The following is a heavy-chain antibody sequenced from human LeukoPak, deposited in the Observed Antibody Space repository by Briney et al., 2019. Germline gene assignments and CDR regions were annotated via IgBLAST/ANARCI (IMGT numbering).Heavy chain of an antibody. D-gene: IGHD3-10*01. CDR3: TTGFYGSERH. CDR2: IKSKTDGGTT. Sequence: PGGSLRLSCAASGFNFNYAWMSWVRQAPGKGLEWVGRIKSKTDGGTTDYGAPVKGRFTISRDDSKNTVYLQMNTLKTEDTVVYFCTTGFYGSERHWGQGTLVTVSS. CDR1: GFNFNYAW. V-gene: IGHV3-15*01. J-gene: IGHJ4*02.